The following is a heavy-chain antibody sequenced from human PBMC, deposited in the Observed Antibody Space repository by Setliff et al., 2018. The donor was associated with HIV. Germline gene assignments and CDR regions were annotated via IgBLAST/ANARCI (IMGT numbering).Heavy chain of an antibody. CDR1: GYTFTNYD. CDR3: ARARTDYYDRRRRSHYYIDV. V-gene: IGHV1-8*02. D-gene: IGHD3-22*01. Sequence: GGSVKVSCKPSGYTFTNYDINWVRQAAGQGLEWMGWMNPDSRNTGYAQRFEGSVTMTWDTSISTAYMELNNVKFEDTAIYYCARARTDYYDRRRRSHYYIDVWARGATVTVSS. CDR2: MNPDSRNT. J-gene: IGHJ6*03.